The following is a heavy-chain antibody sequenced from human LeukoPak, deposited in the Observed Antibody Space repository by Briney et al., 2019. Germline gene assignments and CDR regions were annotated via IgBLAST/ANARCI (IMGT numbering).Heavy chain of an antibody. D-gene: IGHD3-10*01. CDR3: VRHNYGYDY. CDR2: SHNDGNSE. CDR1: GFTFNRYW. V-gene: IGHV3-74*01. J-gene: IGHJ4*02. Sequence: GGSLRLSCAASGFTFNRYWMHWVRQVPGKEVVWFSRSHNDGNSESYADSVKGRFTVSRDNAKNTLYLQKNRLRAEDTAVYYCVRHNYGYDYWGQGTLVTVSS.